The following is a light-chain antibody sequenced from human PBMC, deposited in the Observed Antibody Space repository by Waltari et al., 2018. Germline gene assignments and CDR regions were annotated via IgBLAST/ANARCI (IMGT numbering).Light chain of an antibody. J-gene: IGKJ4*01. CDR2: GAS. Sequence: EIVFTQSPGTLSLSPGERATLPCRASQTVRTTYLAWYQQKPGQAPTLLIYGASSRATGIPERFSGSGSGTDFSLTISSLEPEDFAVYYCQQYDISPLTFGGGTKVEIK. CDR3: QQYDISPLT. V-gene: IGKV3-20*01. CDR1: QTVRTTY.